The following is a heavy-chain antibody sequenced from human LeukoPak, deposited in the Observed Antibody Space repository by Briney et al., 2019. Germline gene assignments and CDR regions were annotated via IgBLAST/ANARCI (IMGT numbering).Heavy chain of an antibody. CDR3: ARDRRYDTGAFDI. J-gene: IGHJ3*02. D-gene: IGHD3-22*01. CDR1: GGSISSYY. Sequence: SETLSLTCTVSGGSISSYYWSWIRQPPGKGLEWIGYIYYSGSTYYNPSLKSRVTISVDTSKNQFSLKLSSVTAADTAVYYCARDRRYDTGAFDIWGQGTMVTVSS. CDR2: IYYSGST. V-gene: IGHV4-59*12.